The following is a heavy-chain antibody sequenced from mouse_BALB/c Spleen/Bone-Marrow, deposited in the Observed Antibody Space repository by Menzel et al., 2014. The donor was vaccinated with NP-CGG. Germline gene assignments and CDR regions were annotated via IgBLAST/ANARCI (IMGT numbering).Heavy chain of an antibody. J-gene: IGHJ3*01. CDR2: INPNNGGT. Sequence: VQLVESGAELVKPGASVKLSCKASGYTFTNYFMYRVKQRPGQGLEWIGEINPNNGGTNFNENFKSKATLTLDKSSSTAYMQLSSLTSEDSAVYYCTRSGPGFAYWGHGTLVTVSA. V-gene: IGHV1S81*02. CDR1: GYTFTNYF. CDR3: TRSGPGFAY.